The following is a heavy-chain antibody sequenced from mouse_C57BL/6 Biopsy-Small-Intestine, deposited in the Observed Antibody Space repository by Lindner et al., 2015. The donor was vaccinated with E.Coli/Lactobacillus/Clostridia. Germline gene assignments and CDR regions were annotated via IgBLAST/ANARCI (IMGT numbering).Heavy chain of an antibody. V-gene: IGHV1-15*01. CDR2: IDPEIAGT. Sequence: VQLQESGAELVRPGASVTLSCKASGYTFTDYEMHWVKQTPVHGLEWIGAIDPEIAGTTYNQKFRDKAILTADKSSSTAYMELRSLTSADSAVYYCTFYYGSSPYYFDHWGQGTTLTVSS. D-gene: IGHD1-1*01. CDR1: GYTFTDYE. CDR3: TFYYGSSPYYFDH. J-gene: IGHJ2*01.